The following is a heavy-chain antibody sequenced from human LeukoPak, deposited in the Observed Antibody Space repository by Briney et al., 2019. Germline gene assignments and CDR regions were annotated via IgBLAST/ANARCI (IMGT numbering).Heavy chain of an antibody. D-gene: IGHD3-22*01. V-gene: IGHV3-30-3*01. CDR1: GFTLSSYA. J-gene: IGHJ6*02. CDR3: ARAYYDSSGYIYYYYGMDV. CDR2: ISYDGSNK. Sequence: GGSLRLSCAASGFTLSSYAMHWVRQAPGKGLEWVAVISYDGSNKYYADSVKGRFTISRDNSKNTLYLQMNSLRAEDTAVYYCARAYYDSSGYIYYYYGMDVWGQGTTVTVSS.